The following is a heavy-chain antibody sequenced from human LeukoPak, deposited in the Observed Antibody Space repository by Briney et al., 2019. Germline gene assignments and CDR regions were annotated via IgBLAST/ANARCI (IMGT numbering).Heavy chain of an antibody. D-gene: IGHD3-22*01. J-gene: IGHJ4*02. CDR3: ARESIYDSSGYYLDY. V-gene: IGHV1-18*01. CDR2: ISAYNGNT. CDR1: GYTFTSYG. Sequence: GASVKVSCKASGYTFTSYGISWVRQAPGQGLEWMGWISAYNGNTNYAQKLQGRVTMTTDTSTSTAYMELRSLRSDDTAVYYCARESIYDSSGYYLDYWGQGTLVTISS.